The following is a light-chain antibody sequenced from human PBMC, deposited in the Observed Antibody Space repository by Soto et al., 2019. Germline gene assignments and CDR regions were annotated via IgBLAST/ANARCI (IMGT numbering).Light chain of an antibody. CDR1: SSDVGGYNY. V-gene: IGLV2-14*03. CDR2: DVS. J-gene: IGLJ1*01. CDR3: SSYTTSNTRQIV. Sequence: QCALTQPASVSGFPGQSITISCTGTSSDVGGYNYVSWYQHHPGKAPKLMIYDVSNRPSGVSNRFSGSKSGNTASLTISGLQPEDEADYYCSSYTTSNTRQIVFGTGTKVTVL.